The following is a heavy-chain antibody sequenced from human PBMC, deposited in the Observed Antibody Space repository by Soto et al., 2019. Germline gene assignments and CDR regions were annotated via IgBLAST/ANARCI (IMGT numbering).Heavy chain of an antibody. V-gene: IGHV3-30-3*01. Sequence: GGSLRLSCAASGFTFSSYAMHWVRQAPGKGLEWVAVISYDGSNKYYADSVKGRFTISRDNSKNTLYLQMNSLRAEDTAVYYCAREAGRSPSFFDYWGQGTLVTVSS. CDR3: AREAGRSPSFFDY. CDR2: ISYDGSNK. CDR1: GFTFSSYA. J-gene: IGHJ4*02. D-gene: IGHD1-26*01.